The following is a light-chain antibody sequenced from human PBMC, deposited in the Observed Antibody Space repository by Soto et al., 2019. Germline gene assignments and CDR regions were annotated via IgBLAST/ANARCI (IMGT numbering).Light chain of an antibody. Sequence: DIVLTQSPGTLSLSPGERATLSCRASQSVGSNLAWYQQKPGQAPRLLIYGGSTRATGIPARFSGSGSGTEFTLSISSLEPEDFAVYYCQQYGSSPWTFGQGTKVDIK. V-gene: IGKV3-20*01. CDR1: QSVGSN. CDR3: QQYGSSPWT. J-gene: IGKJ1*01. CDR2: GGS.